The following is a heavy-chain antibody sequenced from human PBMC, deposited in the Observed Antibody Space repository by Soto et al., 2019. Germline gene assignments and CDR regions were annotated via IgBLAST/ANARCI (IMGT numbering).Heavy chain of an antibody. CDR2: ISQSGST. J-gene: IGHJ4*02. CDR1: CVSFSGFY. V-gene: IGHV4-34*01. Sequence: FAPRSRTWSIYCVSFSGFYWSWIRPPPGKRLEWIGEISQSGSTNYNPSLKSRVSISVDTSKNQFSLNLTSVTAADTAVYYCARAPKVSGSSQTRPDFWGQGALVPVS. CDR3: ARAPKVSGSSQTRPDF. D-gene: IGHD6-25*01.